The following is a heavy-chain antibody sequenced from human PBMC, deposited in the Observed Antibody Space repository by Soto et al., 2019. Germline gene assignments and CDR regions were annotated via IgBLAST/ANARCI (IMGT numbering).Heavy chain of an antibody. J-gene: IGHJ4*02. CDR3: AKGSDILTGYNYFDY. CDR1: GYASISYA. CDR2: ISGSGGST. V-gene: IGHV3-23*01. Sequence: AASLRLSYVAAGYASISYAMSWVRQAPGKGLEWVSAISGSGGSTYYADSVKGRFTISRDNSKNTLYLQMNSLRAEDTAVYYCAKGSDILTGYNYFDYWGQGTPVTVFS. D-gene: IGHD3-9*01.